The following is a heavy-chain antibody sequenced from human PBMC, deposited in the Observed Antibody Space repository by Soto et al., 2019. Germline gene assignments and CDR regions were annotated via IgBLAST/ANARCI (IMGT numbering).Heavy chain of an antibody. CDR3: ARVKNHYITTGPLDS. CDR2: INPNNGDT. CDR1: GNTFTGYF. V-gene: IGHV1-2*02. D-gene: IGHD3-22*01. Sequence: ASVKVSCKASGNTFTGYFMHWVRQAPGQGLEWMGWINPNNGDTNYAQKFQGRVTMTRATSISTAYMELSSLISDDTAVYYCARVKNHYITTGPLDSCGQGPLVTVSS. J-gene: IGHJ4*02.